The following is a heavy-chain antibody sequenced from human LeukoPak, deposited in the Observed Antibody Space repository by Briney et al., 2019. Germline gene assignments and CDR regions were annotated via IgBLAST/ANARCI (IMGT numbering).Heavy chain of an antibody. CDR3: ARQGNYGDYPEYFQH. CDR1: GGSLSSYY. D-gene: IGHD4-17*01. CDR2: IYYSGST. V-gene: IGHV4-59*08. Sequence: SETLSLTCTVSGGSLSSYYWSWIRQPPGKGLEWIGYIYYSGSTNYNPSLKSRVTISVDTSKNQFSLKLSSVTAADTAVYYCARQGNYGDYPEYFQHWGQGTLVTVSS. J-gene: IGHJ1*01.